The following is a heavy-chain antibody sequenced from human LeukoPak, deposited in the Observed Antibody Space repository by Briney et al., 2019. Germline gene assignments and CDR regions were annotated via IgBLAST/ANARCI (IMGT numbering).Heavy chain of an antibody. CDR1: GGSISSGGYY. J-gene: IGHJ3*02. D-gene: IGHD1-7*01. Sequence: SETLSLTCTVSGGSISSGGYYWSWIRQPPGKGLEWIGYIYTSGSTNYNPSLKSRVTISVDTSKNQFSLKLSSVTAADTAVYYCARRYNWNYGAFDIWGQGTMVTVSS. CDR2: IYTSGST. CDR3: ARRYNWNYGAFDI. V-gene: IGHV4-61*08.